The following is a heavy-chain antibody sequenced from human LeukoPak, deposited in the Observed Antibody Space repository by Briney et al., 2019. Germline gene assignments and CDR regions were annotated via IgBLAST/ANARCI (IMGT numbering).Heavy chain of an antibody. CDR3: ARGRPYSGSCQPCYWYYYYYMDV. Sequence: SETLSLTCAVYGGSFSGYYWSWICQPPGKGLEWIGEINHSGSTNYNPSLKSRVTISVDTSKNQFSLKLSSVTAADTAVYYCARGRPYSGSCQPCYWYYYYYMDVWGKGTTVTISS. J-gene: IGHJ6*03. V-gene: IGHV4-34*01. CDR2: INHSGST. CDR1: GGSFSGYY. D-gene: IGHD2-15*01.